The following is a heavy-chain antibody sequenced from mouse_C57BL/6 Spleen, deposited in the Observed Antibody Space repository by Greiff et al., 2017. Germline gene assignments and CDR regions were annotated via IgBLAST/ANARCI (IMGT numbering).Heavy chain of an antibody. V-gene: IGHV5-4*03. J-gene: IGHJ3*01. CDR1: GFTFSSYA. CDR3: ARGYDWFAY. D-gene: IGHD2-12*01. Sequence: EVMLVESGGGLVKPGGSLKLSCAASGFTFSSYAMSWVRQTPEKRLEWVATISDGGSYTYYPDNVKGRFTISRDNAKHNLYLQMSHLKSEDTAMYYCARGYDWFAYWGQGTLVTVSA. CDR2: ISDGGSYT.